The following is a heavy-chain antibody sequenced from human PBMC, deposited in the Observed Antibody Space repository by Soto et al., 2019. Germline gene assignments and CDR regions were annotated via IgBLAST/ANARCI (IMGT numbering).Heavy chain of an antibody. V-gene: IGHV4-4*02. Sequence: QVQLQESGPGLVKPSVTLSLTCAVSGDSISSTHWWTWVRQPPGKGLEYIGQLFHSWITNYNPSLESRVTISLDKSKSQFSLELNSVTGADTAIYYCARGFSGYCSGGSCSSFDYWGQGTLVTVSS. CDR3: ARGFSGYCSGGSCSSFDY. J-gene: IGHJ4*02. CDR1: GDSISSTHW. D-gene: IGHD2-15*01. CDR2: LFHSWIT.